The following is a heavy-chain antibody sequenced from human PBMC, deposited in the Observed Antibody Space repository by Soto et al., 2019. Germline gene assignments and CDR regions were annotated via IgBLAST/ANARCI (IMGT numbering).Heavy chain of an antibody. J-gene: IGHJ5*02. D-gene: IGHD2-2*01. V-gene: IGHV3-15*01. CDR2: IKSKTHGGTA. Sequence: EVQLVESGGGLVKPGGCLRLSCAASGFPFTDAWMGWVRQAPGKRLEWVGRIKSKTHGGTADYGAPVKGRFTISRDDSKNTVYLQMSSLQTEDTAVYPCTTDVGQMYLPLFSSWGQGALVTVSS. CDR1: GFPFTDAW. CDR3: TTDVGQMYLPLFSS.